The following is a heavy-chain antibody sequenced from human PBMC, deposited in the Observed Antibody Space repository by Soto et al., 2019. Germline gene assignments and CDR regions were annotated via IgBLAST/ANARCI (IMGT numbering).Heavy chain of an antibody. CDR1: GYTFNKYP. CDR2: INAANGDT. CDR3: VRKDYYGSGIYYFDY. V-gene: IGHV1-3*01. Sequence: QVQLVQSGPEVKEPGASVRLSCKASGYTFNKYPMHWVRQAPGQGLEWMGFINAANGDTGFSQKFQGRVTLTRDTSASTAYMELRSLRSEDTAVYYCVRKDYYGSGIYYFDYWGQGTLVTVSS. J-gene: IGHJ4*02. D-gene: IGHD3-10*01.